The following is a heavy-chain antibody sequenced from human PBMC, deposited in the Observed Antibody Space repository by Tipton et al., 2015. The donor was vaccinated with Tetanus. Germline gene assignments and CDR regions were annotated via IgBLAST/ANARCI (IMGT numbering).Heavy chain of an antibody. CDR1: GGSITKDY. Sequence: TLSLTCNVSGGSITKDYWSWIRQPPGKGLEWLAYISDSGLTNSNYFLKSRITISRDTSRNQFSLKLTSVTAADTAVYYCTRANHEFPKKGPFDSWGQGTLVIVSS. J-gene: IGHJ4*02. V-gene: IGHV4-59*01. CDR3: TRANHEFPKKGPFDS. CDR2: ISDSGLT. D-gene: IGHD3-10*01.